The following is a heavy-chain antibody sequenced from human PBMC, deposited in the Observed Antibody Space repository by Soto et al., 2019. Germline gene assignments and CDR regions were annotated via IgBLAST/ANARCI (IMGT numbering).Heavy chain of an antibody. CDR3: ARHPSTFCSGGSCYPRATFDI. J-gene: IGHJ3*02. Sequence: QVQLQESGPGLVKPSQTLSLTCTVSGGSISSGGYYWSWIRQHPGKGLEWIGYIYYSGSTYYNPALKSRVTISVDTSKNQFSLKLSSVTAADTAVYYCARHPSTFCSGGSCYPRATFDIWGQGTMVTVSS. CDR1: GGSISSGGYY. D-gene: IGHD2-15*01. V-gene: IGHV4-31*03. CDR2: IYYSGST.